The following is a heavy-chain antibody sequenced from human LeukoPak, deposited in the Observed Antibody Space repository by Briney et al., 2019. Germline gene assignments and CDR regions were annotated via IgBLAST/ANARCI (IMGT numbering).Heavy chain of an antibody. V-gene: IGHV3-7*01. D-gene: IGHD4-23*01. CDR2: IKPDGSQK. Sequence: GGSLRLSCAPSGFTFSSSWMSWLRQAPGEGLEWVAHIKPDGSQKYYVDSVKGRFTISRDNAKNSLDLQMSNLRAEDTAMYYCVTWYGNVNYWGQGALVTVSS. CDR3: VTWYGNVNY. CDR1: GFTFSSSW. J-gene: IGHJ4*02.